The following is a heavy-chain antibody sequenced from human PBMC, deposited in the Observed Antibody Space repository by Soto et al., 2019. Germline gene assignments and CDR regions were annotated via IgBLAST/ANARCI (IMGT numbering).Heavy chain of an antibody. CDR1: GASISNDDYF. CDR2: IYYSGT. Sequence: SETRSLTCPVAGASISNDDYFWSRIPQAPGKGLEWIWFIYYSGTYYNPSLKSRATISADTSKTHISLKLTSVTAADTAVYYCARDLAYCASGSCYAKWGSWGQGTLVTVS. J-gene: IGHJ5*02. V-gene: IGHV4-30-4*01. D-gene: IGHD2-21*01. CDR3: ARDLAYCASGSCYAKWGS.